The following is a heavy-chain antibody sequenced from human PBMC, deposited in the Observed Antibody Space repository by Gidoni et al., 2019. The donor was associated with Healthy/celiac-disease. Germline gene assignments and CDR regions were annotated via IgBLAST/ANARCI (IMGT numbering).Heavy chain of an antibody. Sequence: EVQLVEYGGGLVKPGGSLRISCAASGFTFSSYRMNWVRQAPGNGLEWVSSISSSISYIYYADSVKGRFTISRDNAKNSLYLQMNSLGAEDTAVYYCARYRVYATPIDYLGQGTLVTVSS. CDR1: GFTFSSYR. CDR3: ARYRVYATPIDY. V-gene: IGHV3-21*01. J-gene: IGHJ4*02. D-gene: IGHD2-8*01. CDR2: ISSSISYI.